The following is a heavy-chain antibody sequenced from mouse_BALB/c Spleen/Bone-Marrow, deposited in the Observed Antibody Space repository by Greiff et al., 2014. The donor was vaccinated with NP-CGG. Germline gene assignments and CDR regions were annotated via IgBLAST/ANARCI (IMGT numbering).Heavy chain of an antibody. J-gene: IGHJ3*01. D-gene: IGHD1-1*01. V-gene: IGHV14-3*02. CDR1: GFNIKDTY. CDR2: IDPANGNT. Sequence: QLKESXAELVKPGASVKLSCTASGFNIKDTYMHWVKQRPEQGLEWIGRIDPANGNTKYDPKFQGKATITADTSSNTAYLQXSSLTSEDTAAYYCAIYYYGSSGFAYWGQGTLVTVSA. CDR3: AIYYYGSSGFAY.